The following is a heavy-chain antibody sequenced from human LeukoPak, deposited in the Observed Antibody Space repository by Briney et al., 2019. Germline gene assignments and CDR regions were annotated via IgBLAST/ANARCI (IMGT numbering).Heavy chain of an antibody. J-gene: IGHJ1*01. D-gene: IGHD6-13*01. CDR3: TRDFYSSSWD. CDR1: GFTFTTYS. CDR2: INSDGNDA. Sequence: GGSLRLSCEASGFTFTTYSMTWVRQAPGKGLVWVSRINSDGNDATYADSVKGRFTISRDNAKKMLFLQMTSLRAEDTAVYYCTRDFYSSSWDWGQGTLVTVSS. V-gene: IGHV3-74*01.